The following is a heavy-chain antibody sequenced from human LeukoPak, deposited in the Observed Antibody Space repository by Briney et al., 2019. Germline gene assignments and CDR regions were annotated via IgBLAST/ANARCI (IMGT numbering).Heavy chain of an antibody. CDR3: ARGGHSGYDAWAFY. V-gene: IGHV3-74*01. CDR1: GFTFSSYW. CDR2: TNSDGSST. D-gene: IGHD5-12*01. J-gene: IGHJ4*02. Sequence: PGGSLRLSCAASGFTFSSYWMHWVRQAPGKGLVWVSRTNSDGSSTSYADSVKGRFTVSRDNAKNTLYLQMNSLRAEDTAVYYCARGGHSGYDAWAFYWGQGTLVTVSS.